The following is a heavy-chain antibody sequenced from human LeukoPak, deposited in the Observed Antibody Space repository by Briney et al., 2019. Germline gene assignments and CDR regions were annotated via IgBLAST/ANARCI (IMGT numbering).Heavy chain of an antibody. J-gene: IGHJ4*02. V-gene: IGHV3-21*04. D-gene: IGHD3-16*01. Sequence: GGSLRLSCAASGFTFSSYSMNWVRQAPGKGLEWVSSISSSSSYIYYADSVKGRFTISRDNSKNTLYLQMNSLRAEDTAVYYCAKGIDYVWGSYLDYWGQGTLVTVSS. CDR1: GFTFSSYS. CDR2: ISSSSSYI. CDR3: AKGIDYVWGSYLDY.